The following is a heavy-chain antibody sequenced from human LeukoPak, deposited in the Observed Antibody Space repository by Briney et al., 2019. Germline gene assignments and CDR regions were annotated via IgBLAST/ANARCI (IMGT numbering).Heavy chain of an antibody. J-gene: IGHJ3*02. CDR1: GYTFTGYY. Sequence: ASVKVSCKASGYTFTGYYMHWVRQAPGQGLEWMGWINPNSGGTNYAQKFQGRVTMTRDTSISTAYMELSRLRSDDTAVYYCARISGYDPSHDAFDIWGQGTMVTVSS. CDR3: ARISGYDPSHDAFDI. V-gene: IGHV1-2*02. D-gene: IGHD5-12*01. CDR2: INPNSGGT.